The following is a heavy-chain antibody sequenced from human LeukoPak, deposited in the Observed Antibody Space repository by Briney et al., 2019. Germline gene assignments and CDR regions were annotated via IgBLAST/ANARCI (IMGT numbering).Heavy chain of an antibody. CDR3: AKSRIQLWSIYDS. Sequence: GGSLRLSCAASGFTFSNYAMSWVRQTPGKGLEWVSGLSGSGGSAYHADSVKGRFTISRDNSKNTLYPEMNSLRAEDTAVYYCAKSRIQLWSIYDSWGQGTLVTVSS. V-gene: IGHV3-23*01. J-gene: IGHJ4*02. CDR2: LSGSGGSA. CDR1: GFTFSNYA. D-gene: IGHD5-18*01.